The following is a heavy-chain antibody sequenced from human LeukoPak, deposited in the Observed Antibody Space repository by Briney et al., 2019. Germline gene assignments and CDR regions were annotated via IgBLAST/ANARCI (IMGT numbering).Heavy chain of an antibody. J-gene: IGHJ4*02. D-gene: IGHD3-22*01. CDR3: AKFVSDYYDRTIDY. CDR2: ISGSGGST. V-gene: IGHV3-23*01. Sequence: GGSLRLSCAASGFTFSSYAMSWVRQAPGKGLEWVSGISGSGGSTYYAESVKGRFTISRDNSKNTLYLQMNRLRAEDTAVYYCAKFVSDYYDRTIDYWGQGTLVTVSS. CDR1: GFTFSSYA.